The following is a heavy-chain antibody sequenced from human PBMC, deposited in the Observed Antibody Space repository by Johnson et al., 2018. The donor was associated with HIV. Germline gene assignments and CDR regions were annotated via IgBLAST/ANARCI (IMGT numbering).Heavy chain of an antibody. CDR2: IYSGGST. D-gene: IGHD4-17*01. V-gene: IGHV3-66*01. CDR1: GFTVSSNY. Sequence: EVQLVESGGGVVQPGRSLRLSCAASGFTVSSNYMSWVRQAPGKGLEWVSVIYSGGSTYYADSVKGRFTISRDNSKNTLYLQMNSLRAEDTAVYYCAILAGLDYGDSLDAFDIWGQGTMVTVSS. CDR3: AILAGLDYGDSLDAFDI. J-gene: IGHJ3*02.